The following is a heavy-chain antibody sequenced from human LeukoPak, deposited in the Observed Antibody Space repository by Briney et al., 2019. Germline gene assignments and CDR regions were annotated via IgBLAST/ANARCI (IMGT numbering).Heavy chain of an antibody. V-gene: IGHV1-18*01. CDR1: GYTFKSYA. CDR2: IDPYSGNT. J-gene: IGHJ3*02. CDR3: ARGVGNEGLTI. D-gene: IGHD1-26*01. Sequence: GASVKVSCKASGYTFKSYAITWVRQAPGQGLEWMGWIDPYSGNTNYAQKFQGRVTMTTETFTSTADMEVTSLRSDDTAVYHCARGVGNEGLTIWGQGTLVTVSS.